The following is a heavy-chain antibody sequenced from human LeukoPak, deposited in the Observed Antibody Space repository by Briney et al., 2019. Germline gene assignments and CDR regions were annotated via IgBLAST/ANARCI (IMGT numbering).Heavy chain of an antibody. CDR3: ARGPSGYHNT. V-gene: IGHV3-66*01. J-gene: IGHJ4*02. CDR1: ELSVGSNY. Sequence: PGGSLRLSCAASELSVGSNYMTWVRQAPGKGLEWVSLIYSGGSTYYADSVKGRFTISRDNSKNTLYLQMNSLRAEDTAVYHCARGPSGYHNTGGQGTLVTVSS. D-gene: IGHD5-12*01. CDR2: IYSGGST.